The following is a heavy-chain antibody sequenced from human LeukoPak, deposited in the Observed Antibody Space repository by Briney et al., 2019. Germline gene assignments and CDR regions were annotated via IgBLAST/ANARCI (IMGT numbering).Heavy chain of an antibody. CDR2: ISYDGSNK. J-gene: IGHJ4*02. D-gene: IGHD3-10*01. CDR1: GFTFSSYA. V-gene: IGHV3-30*01. Sequence: GGSLRLSCAASGFTFSSYAMHWVRQAPGKGLEWVAVISYDGSNKYYADSVKGRFTISRDNSKNTLYLQMNSLRAEDTAVYYCASPRFRFNGPEYFDYWGQGTLVTVSS. CDR3: ASPRFRFNGPEYFDY.